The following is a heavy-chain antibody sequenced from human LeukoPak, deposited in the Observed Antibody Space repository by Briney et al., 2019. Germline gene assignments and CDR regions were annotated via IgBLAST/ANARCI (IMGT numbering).Heavy chain of an antibody. CDR3: ARVSSGYDDY. D-gene: IGHD3-22*01. Sequence: VASVKVSCKASGYTFTNSGISWVRQAPGQGLEWMGWISTYNGNTNYAQKFQGRVTMTTDTPTSTAYMELRSLTSDDTAVYYCARVSSGYDDYWGQGTLVIVSS. CDR2: ISTYNGNT. V-gene: IGHV1-18*01. J-gene: IGHJ4*02. CDR1: GYTFTNSG.